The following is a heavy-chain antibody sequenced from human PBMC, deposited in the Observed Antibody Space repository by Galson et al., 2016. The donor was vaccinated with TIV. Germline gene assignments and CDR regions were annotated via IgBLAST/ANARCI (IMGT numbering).Heavy chain of an antibody. CDR3: ARDRIVDATYYFHYYGLDV. V-gene: IGHV3-66*02. J-gene: IGHJ6*02. CDR1: GLSVSINY. Sequence: SLRLSCAASGLSVSINYMTWVRQAPGKGLEWVSLISDAGNTYYPDSVKGRFTVSRDNSKNTLYLQMNSLRVEDTALYYCARDRIVDATYYFHYYGLDVWGQGTAVTVSS. D-gene: IGHD1-26*01. CDR2: ISDAGNT.